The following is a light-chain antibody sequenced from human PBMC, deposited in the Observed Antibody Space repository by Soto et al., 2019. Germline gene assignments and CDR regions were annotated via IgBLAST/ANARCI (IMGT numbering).Light chain of an antibody. CDR1: SSDVGGYNY. Sequence: QSALTQPASVSGSPGQSITISCTGTSSDVGGYNYVSWYQQHTGKAPKLMIYDVSNRPSGVSNRFSGSKSDNTASLTISGLQAEDEADYYCSSYTGSSTYVVFGGGTKLTVL. CDR2: DVS. CDR3: SSYTGSSTYVV. J-gene: IGLJ2*01. V-gene: IGLV2-14*01.